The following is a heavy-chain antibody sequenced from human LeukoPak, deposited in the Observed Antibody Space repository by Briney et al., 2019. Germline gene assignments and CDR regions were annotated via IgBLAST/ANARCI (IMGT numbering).Heavy chain of an antibody. CDR3: AKDLGRFPENWYFDL. V-gene: IGHV3-33*06. J-gene: IGHJ2*01. CDR2: IWYDGSNK. Sequence: PGGSLRLSCAASGFTFSSYGMHWVRQAPGKGLEWVAVIWYDGSNKYYADSVKGRFTISRDNSKNTLYPQMNSLRAEDTAVYYCAKDLGRFPENWYFDLWGRGTLVTVSS. D-gene: IGHD1-26*01. CDR1: GFTFSSYG.